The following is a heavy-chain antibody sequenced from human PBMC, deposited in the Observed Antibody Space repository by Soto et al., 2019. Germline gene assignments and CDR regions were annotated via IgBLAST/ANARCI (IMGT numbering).Heavy chain of an antibody. CDR1: GDSFSSYA. V-gene: IGHV1-69*01. D-gene: IGHD3-22*01. Sequence: QVQLVQSVAEVKKPGSSVKVSCKASGDSFSSYAISWVRQAPGHGLEWMGRIIPSFGTPNYAQLAEGRVTITADESTSTAHTELSSRRPDDTAVYYCANGGNYYETSAWAYWGQGNLVTVSS. J-gene: IGHJ4*02. CDR2: IIPSFGTP. CDR3: ANGGNYYETSAWAY.